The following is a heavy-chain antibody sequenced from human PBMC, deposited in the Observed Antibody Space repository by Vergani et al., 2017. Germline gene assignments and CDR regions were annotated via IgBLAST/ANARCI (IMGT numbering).Heavy chain of an antibody. CDR3: TRHWAVVAANNWFDH. CDR1: VYSIRSGNY. CDR2: IYYSGSN. J-gene: IGHJ5*02. Sequence: QVQLQESVPGLVKPSETLSLTCAVSVYSIRSGNYCGWIRPTPGKGLEWIGSIYYSGSNYYNPSLESRVTMSVDTSKSQFSLKLGSVTAADTAVYYCTRHWAVVAANNWFDHWGQGTLVTVSS. V-gene: IGHV4-38-2*01. D-gene: IGHD2-15*01.